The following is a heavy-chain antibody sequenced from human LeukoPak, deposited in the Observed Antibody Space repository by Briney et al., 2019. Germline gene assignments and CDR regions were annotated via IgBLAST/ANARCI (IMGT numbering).Heavy chain of an antibody. Sequence: ASVKVSCKASGYTFVSYGISWVRQAPGQGLEWMGWISAYNGNTNYAQKLQGRVTMTTDTSTSTAYMELRSLRSDDTAVYYCARVIFPDCSGGSCYQYFDYWGQGTLVTVSS. J-gene: IGHJ4*02. CDR3: ARVIFPDCSGGSCYQYFDY. CDR2: ISAYNGNT. CDR1: GYTFVSYG. V-gene: IGHV1-18*01. D-gene: IGHD2-15*01.